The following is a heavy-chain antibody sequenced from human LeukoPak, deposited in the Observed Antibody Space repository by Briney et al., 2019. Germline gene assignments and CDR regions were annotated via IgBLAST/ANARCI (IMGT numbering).Heavy chain of an antibody. J-gene: IGHJ3*02. CDR2: ISYDGSNK. Sequence: AGGSLRLSCAASGFTFSSYEMNWVRQAPGKGLEWVAVISYDGSNKYYADSVKGRFTISRDNSKNTLYLQMNSLRAEDTAVYYCASSSQIAAAGTNAFDIWGQGTMVTVSS. D-gene: IGHD6-13*01. V-gene: IGHV3-30*04. CDR1: GFTFSSYE. CDR3: ASSSQIAAAGTNAFDI.